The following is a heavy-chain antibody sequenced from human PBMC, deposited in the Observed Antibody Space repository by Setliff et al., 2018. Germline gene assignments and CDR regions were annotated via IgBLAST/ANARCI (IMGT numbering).Heavy chain of an antibody. CDR2: MSFDGKNN. D-gene: IGHD2-15*01. CDR1: GFTFSYYA. V-gene: IGHV3-30*03. Sequence: HPGGSLRLSCAASGFTFSYYAMHWVRQAPGKGLEWVAVMSFDGKNNYYADSVKGRFTISRDNSKNTLYLQMNSLRPEDTAVYYCARTCSGSGCYAGLESWGQGTPVTVSS. J-gene: IGHJ4*02. CDR3: ARTCSGSGCYAGLES.